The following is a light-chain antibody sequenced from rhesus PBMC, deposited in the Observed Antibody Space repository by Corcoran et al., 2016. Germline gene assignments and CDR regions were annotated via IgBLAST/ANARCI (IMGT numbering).Light chain of an antibody. J-gene: IGKJ3*01. CDR3: MQSTKEPRFT. CDR2: KVT. Sequence: DIVMTQTPLSLPVTPGEPVSISCRSSQSLLHSNGNTYLDWYLPKPGQSPRLLIYKVTNRESGVTDRVSGSGSGTDFTLKISRVEPEDVSAYYCMQSTKEPRFTFGPGTKLDIK. CDR1: QSLLHSNGNTY. V-gene: IGKV2S2*01.